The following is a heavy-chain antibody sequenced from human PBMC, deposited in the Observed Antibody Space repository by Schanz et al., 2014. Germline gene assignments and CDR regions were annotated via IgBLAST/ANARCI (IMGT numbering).Heavy chain of an antibody. D-gene: IGHD5-18*01. CDR3: AKDAENTAMITDYFDY. CDR1: GFTFRGYA. Sequence: VHLLESGGGLVQPGGSLRLSCAASGFTFRGYAMSWVRQAPGRGLEWVSIIGGSSGNTYYADAMRGRFTISRDNSKTSVYLQMNSLRAEDTAVYYCAKDAENTAMITDYFDYWGQGTLVTVSS. V-gene: IGHV3-23*01. J-gene: IGHJ4*02. CDR2: IGGSSGNT.